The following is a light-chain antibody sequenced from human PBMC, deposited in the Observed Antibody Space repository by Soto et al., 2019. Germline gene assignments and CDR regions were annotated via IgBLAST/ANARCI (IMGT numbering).Light chain of an antibody. V-gene: IGLV3-21*04. Sequence: SYELTQPPSVSVAPGEAATITCGGNNIGSKSVHWYQQKPGQAPVLVIYHDADRPSGIPERFSGSNSGNTATLTVSRVEAGDEADYYCQVWDTSDHYWVFGGGTKLTVL. CDR3: QVWDTSDHYWV. CDR1: NIGSKS. J-gene: IGLJ2*01. CDR2: HDA.